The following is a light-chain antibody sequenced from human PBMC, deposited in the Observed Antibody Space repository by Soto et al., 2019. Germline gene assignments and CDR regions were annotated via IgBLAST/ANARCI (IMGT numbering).Light chain of an antibody. CDR3: QQYNNWPPWT. V-gene: IGKV3-15*01. CDR1: QSVSSN. Sequence: EIVLTQSPGTLSLSPGERATLSCRASQSVSSNLAWYQQKPGQAPRLLIDGASTRASGIPARFSGSGSGTEFTLTISSLQSEDFAVYYCQQYNNWPPWTFGQGTKVDIK. CDR2: GAS. J-gene: IGKJ1*01.